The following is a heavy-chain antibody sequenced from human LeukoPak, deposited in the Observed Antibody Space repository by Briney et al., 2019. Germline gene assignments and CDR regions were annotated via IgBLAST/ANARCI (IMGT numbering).Heavy chain of an antibody. Sequence: VSAPKLVNPTQALTLTCTFSGFSLTSNGVAVGWIRQPPGKALEGLALNYWDDEKRYSPSLRTRLTITKDTSRRQVVLTLSNMDPVDTGTYYCARLYFYNSGGYSRAFDYWGQGTLVTVSS. D-gene: IGHD3-22*01. CDR3: ARLYFYNSGGYSRAFDY. CDR2: NYWDDEK. J-gene: IGHJ4*02. V-gene: IGHV2-5*02. CDR1: GFSLTSNGVA.